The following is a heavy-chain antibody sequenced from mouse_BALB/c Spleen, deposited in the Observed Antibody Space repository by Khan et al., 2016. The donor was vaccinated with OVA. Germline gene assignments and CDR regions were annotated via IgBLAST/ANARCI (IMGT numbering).Heavy chain of an antibody. V-gene: IGHV3-2*02. Sequence: VQLKQSGPGLVNPSQSLSLTCTVTGYSITSDYTWNWIRQFPGNKLEWMGYKHYSGNTNYNPTLKSRISITRDTSKNQVFLQLNSLTTEDTATDYYCGNSSRYNYAMDYWGQGTSVTVSS. J-gene: IGHJ4*01. D-gene: IGHD2-12*01. CDR3: CGNSSRYNYAMDY. CDR1: GYSITSDYT. CDR2: KHYSGNT.